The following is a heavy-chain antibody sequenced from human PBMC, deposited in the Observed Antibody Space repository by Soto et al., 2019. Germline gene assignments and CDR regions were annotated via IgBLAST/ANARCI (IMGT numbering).Heavy chain of an antibody. D-gene: IGHD6-25*01. Sequence: GGSLRLSCTAPGFTFSSYAMSWVRQAPGKGLEWVSAITGSGLSTYHADSVKGRFTISRDNSENTLYLQMNSLRADDTAVYYCAKGSAHGSPYYFDYWGQGTLVTVSS. CDR1: GFTFSSYA. CDR3: AKGSAHGSPYYFDY. V-gene: IGHV3-23*01. CDR2: ITGSGLST. J-gene: IGHJ4*02.